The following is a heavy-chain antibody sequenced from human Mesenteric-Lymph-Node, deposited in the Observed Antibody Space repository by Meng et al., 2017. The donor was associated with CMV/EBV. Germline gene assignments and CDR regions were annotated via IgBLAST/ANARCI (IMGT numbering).Heavy chain of an antibody. V-gene: IGHV3-48*03. CDR2: ISSSGSTI. CDR3: ARESYDYSNYRYYYYGMDV. D-gene: IGHD4-11*01. J-gene: IGHJ6*02. Sequence: GESLKIFCAASGFTFSSYEMNWVRQAPGKGLEWVSYISSSGSTIYYADSVKGRFTISRDNAKNSLYLQMNSLRAEDTAVYYCARESYDYSNYRYYYYGMDVWGQGTTVTVSS. CDR1: GFTFSSYE.